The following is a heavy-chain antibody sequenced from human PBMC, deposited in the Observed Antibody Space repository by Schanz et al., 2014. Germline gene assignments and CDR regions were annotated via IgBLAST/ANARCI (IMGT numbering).Heavy chain of an antibody. D-gene: IGHD3-3*01. J-gene: IGHJ4*02. CDR3: ARDKGGYYPFDY. Sequence: EVQLVESGGGLVQPGGSLRLSCAASGFTFSSYDMHWVRQATGKGLEWVSAIGTAGDTYYPGSVKGRFTISRENAKNSLYLQMNSLRAGDTAVYYCARDKGGYYPFDYWGQGTLVTVSS. V-gene: IGHV3-13*01. CDR2: IGTAGDT. CDR1: GFTFSSYD.